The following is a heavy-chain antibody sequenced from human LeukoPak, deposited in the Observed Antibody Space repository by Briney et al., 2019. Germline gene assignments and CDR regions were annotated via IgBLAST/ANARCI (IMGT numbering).Heavy chain of an antibody. V-gene: IGHV4-59*08. D-gene: IGHD4-11*01. CDR2: IYYSGST. CDR1: GGSISSYY. Sequence: PSETLSLTCTVSGGSISSYYWSWIRQPPGKGLEWIGYIYYSGSTNHNPSLKSRVTISVDTSKNQFSLKLSSVTAADTAVYYCARLGPYSNSHYWGQGTLVTVSS. J-gene: IGHJ4*02. CDR3: ARLGPYSNSHY.